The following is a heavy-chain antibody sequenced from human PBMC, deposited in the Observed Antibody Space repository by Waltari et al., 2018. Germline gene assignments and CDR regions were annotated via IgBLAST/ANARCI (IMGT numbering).Heavy chain of an antibody. Sequence: QVQLVQSGAEVKKPGASVKVSCKASGYTFTDYYMHWVRQAPGQGLEWMGWIYPNSGVTKSAQKFQGRVTMTRDTSISTAYMELSRLTSDDTAVYYCACGPAGFNAFDIWGQGTMVTVSS. CDR3: ACGPAGFNAFDI. D-gene: IGHD1-26*01. V-gene: IGHV1-2*02. CDR1: GYTFTDYY. J-gene: IGHJ3*02. CDR2: IYPNSGVT.